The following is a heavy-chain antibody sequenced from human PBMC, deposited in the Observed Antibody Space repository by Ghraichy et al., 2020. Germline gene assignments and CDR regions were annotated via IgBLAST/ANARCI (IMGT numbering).Heavy chain of an antibody. Sequence: GGSLRLSCKASGYTFTSYYMHWVRQAPGQGLEWMGIINPSGGSTSYAQKFQGRVTMTRYTSTSTVYMELSSLRSEDTAVYYCARDPWAAVAGLFDYWGQGTLVTVSS. CDR1: GYTFTSYY. CDR2: INPSGGST. CDR3: ARDPWAAVAGLFDY. D-gene: IGHD6-19*01. V-gene: IGHV1-46*01. J-gene: IGHJ4*02.